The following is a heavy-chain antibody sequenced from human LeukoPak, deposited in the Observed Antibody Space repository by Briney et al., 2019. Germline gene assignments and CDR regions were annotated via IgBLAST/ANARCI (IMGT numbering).Heavy chain of an antibody. V-gene: IGHV4-34*01. CDR1: GGSFSGYY. CDR2: INHSGST. CDR3: ARHNDPYSSSSDAVDTPYYFDY. Sequence: SETLSLTCAVYGGSFSGYYWSWIRQPPGKGLEWIGEINHSGSTNYNPSLKSRVTISVDTSKNQFSLKLSSVTAADTAVYYCARHNDPYSSSSDAVDTPYYFDYWGQGTLVTVSS. D-gene: IGHD6-6*01. J-gene: IGHJ4*02.